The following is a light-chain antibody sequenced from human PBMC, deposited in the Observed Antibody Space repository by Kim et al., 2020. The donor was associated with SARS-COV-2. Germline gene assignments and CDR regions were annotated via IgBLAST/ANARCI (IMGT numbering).Light chain of an antibody. CDR1: GLRRYY. CDR2: GKN. J-gene: IGLJ2*01. Sequence: VAMGQTVRITCQGDGLRRYYATWYQLKPGQATIVVIYGKNNRPYGIPDRFSGTSPGNTASLTITGTQAGDEADYYCNSRDSNDNVVFGGGTQLTVL. CDR3: NSRDSNDNVV. V-gene: IGLV3-19*01.